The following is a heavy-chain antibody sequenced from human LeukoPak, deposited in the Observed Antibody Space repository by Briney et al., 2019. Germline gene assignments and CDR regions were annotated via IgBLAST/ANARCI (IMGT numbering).Heavy chain of an antibody. J-gene: IGHJ3*02. CDR3: ARTVRGIVMPQNAFDI. CDR2: IKQDGSEK. Sequence: GGSLRLSCAASGFTFSSYWMSWVRQAPGKGLEWVANIKQDGSEKYHVDSVKGRFTISRDNAKNSLYLQMNSLRAGDTAMYYCARTVRGIVMPQNAFDIWGQGTLVTVSS. CDR1: GFTFSSYW. D-gene: IGHD3-22*01. V-gene: IGHV3-7*01.